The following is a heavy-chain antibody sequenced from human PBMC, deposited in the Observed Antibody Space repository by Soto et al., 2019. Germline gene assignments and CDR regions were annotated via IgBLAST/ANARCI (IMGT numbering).Heavy chain of an antibody. V-gene: IGHV4-59*01. Sequence: SANLSLTCFVSGGPINSDYWSWLRQPPGKGLEWIGFIHYTGTTRYNPSLKSRLTILLDRSKNQFSLNLNSLTAADTAMDYCAKGAELYPCWGKRPRVTGSS. CDR2: IHYTGTT. J-gene: IGHJ4*02. CDR1: GGPINSDY. D-gene: IGHD2-15*01. CDR3: AKGAELYPC.